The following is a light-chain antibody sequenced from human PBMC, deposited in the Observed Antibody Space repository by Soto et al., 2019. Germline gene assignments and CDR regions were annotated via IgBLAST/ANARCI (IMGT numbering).Light chain of an antibody. J-gene: IGKJ5*01. CDR3: QQRHRWPIT. V-gene: IGKV3-11*01. CDR1: QSFRGL. Sequence: DIVWTQSPVTLSLSPGERATLSCRASQSFRGLLAWYQQKPGQAPRLLIYDAYNRDTGIPPRFSGSGSGTDFTLTISSIETEDSACYYCQQRHRWPITYGQGTRLEIK. CDR2: DAY.